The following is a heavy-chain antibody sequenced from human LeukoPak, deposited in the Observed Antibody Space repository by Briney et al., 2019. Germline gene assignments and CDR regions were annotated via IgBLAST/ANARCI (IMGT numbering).Heavy chain of an antibody. CDR2: IYYSGTT. V-gene: IGHV4-39*01. J-gene: IGHJ4*02. CDR3: ARPGARYHNHFDY. Sequence: SETLSLTCTVSGDSISSSNYYWDWIRQPPGKGLEWIGSIYYSGTTDYNPSLKSRVTISVDTSKSQFSLRLTSVTAADMAVYYCARPGARYHNHFDYWGQGTLVTVSS. CDR1: GDSISSSNYY. D-gene: IGHD1-1*01.